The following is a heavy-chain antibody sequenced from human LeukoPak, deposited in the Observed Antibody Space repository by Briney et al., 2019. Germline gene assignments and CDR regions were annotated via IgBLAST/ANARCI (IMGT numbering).Heavy chain of an antibody. V-gene: IGHV3-48*01. CDR3: ARYRSGGGRGFDY. J-gene: IGHJ4*02. CDR2: ISGSSSTI. Sequence: PGGSLRLSCAASGFAFSGYSLNWVRQAPGKGLEWVSYISGSSSTIYYADSVKDRFTISRDNAKNSLYLQMNSLRAEDTAVYYWARYRSGGGRGFDYRGQGTLVTGSS. CDR1: GFAFSGYS. D-gene: IGHD6-19*01.